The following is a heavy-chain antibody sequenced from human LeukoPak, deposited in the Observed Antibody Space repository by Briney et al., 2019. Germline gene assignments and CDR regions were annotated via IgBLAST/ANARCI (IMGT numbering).Heavy chain of an antibody. CDR2: INHSGST. Sequence: SETLSLTCAVCGGSFSGYYWSWIRQPPGKGLEWIGEINHSGSTNYNPSLKSRVTISVDTSKNQFSLKLSSVTAADTAVYYCARQRWGGWLRVKTNVFDIWGKGTMAPVPS. J-gene: IGHJ3*02. D-gene: IGHD5-12*01. CDR3: ARQRWGGWLRVKTNVFDI. V-gene: IGHV4-34*01. CDR1: GGSFSGYY.